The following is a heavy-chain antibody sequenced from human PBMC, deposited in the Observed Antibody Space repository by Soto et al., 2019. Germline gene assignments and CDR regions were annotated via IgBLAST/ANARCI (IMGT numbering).Heavy chain of an antibody. V-gene: IGHV1-69*13. Sequence: ASVKVSCKASGGTFSSYAISWVRQAPGQGLEWMGGIIPIFGTANYAQKFQGRVTITADESTSTAYMELSSLRSEDPAVYYCARGKEGSSWYFDYYYSGMAVGAQGTTVTVS. D-gene: IGHD6-13*01. J-gene: IGHJ6*02. CDR2: IIPIFGTA. CDR1: GGTFSSYA. CDR3: ARGKEGSSWYFDYYYSGMAV.